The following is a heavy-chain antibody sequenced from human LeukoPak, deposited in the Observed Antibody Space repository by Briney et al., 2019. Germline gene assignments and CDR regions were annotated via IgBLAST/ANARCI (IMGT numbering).Heavy chain of an antibody. CDR1: GFSFENYA. D-gene: IGHD4-23*01. CDR2: ISYNGRKE. V-gene: IGHV3-30*04. CDR3: AGKKFSWAFDI. J-gene: IGHJ3*02. Sequence: PGGSLRLSCAASGFSFENYAMHWVRQAPGKGLEWLAVISYNGRKEYYADSVKGRFTISRDNSRNILYLRMDSLRAEDTALYHCAGKKFSWAFDIWGQGTMVAVSS.